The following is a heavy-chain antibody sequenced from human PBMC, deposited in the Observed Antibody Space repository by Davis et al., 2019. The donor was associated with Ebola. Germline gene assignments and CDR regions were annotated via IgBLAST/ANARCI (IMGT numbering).Heavy chain of an antibody. CDR1: GFTSSSYS. CDR3: ARETYSGSYVWDY. V-gene: IGHV3-48*02. CDR2: ISSSSSTI. D-gene: IGHD1-26*01. J-gene: IGHJ4*02. Sequence: GGSLRLSCAAPGFTSSSYSMNWVRQAPGKGLEWVSYISSSSSTIHYADSVKGRFTISRDNAKNSLYLQMNSLRDEDTAVYYCARETYSGSYVWDYWGQGTLVTVSS.